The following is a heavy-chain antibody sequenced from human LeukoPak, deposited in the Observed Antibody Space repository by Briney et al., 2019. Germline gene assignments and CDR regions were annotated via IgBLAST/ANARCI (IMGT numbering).Heavy chain of an antibody. V-gene: IGHV4-59*08. J-gene: IGHJ5*02. CDR1: GGSISSYY. CDR3: ARHATIVVVPPDP. Sequence: SETLSLTCTVSGGSISSYYWSWIRQPPGKGLEWIGYIYYSGSTNYNPSLKSRVTILVDTSKNQFSLKLSSVTAADTAVYYCARHATIVVVPPDPWGQGTLVTVSS. D-gene: IGHD2-2*01. CDR2: IYYSGST.